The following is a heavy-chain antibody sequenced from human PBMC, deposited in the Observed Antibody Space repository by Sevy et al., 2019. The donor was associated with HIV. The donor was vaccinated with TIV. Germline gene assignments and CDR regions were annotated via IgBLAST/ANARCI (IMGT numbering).Heavy chain of an antibody. CDR1: GYTFTSYD. V-gene: IGHV1-8*01. Sequence: ASVKVSCKASGYTFTSYDIHWVRQATGQGLEWMGSMNPNIGNTDFAQKFQGRVTMTRDTSISTAYMELGSLRSEDTAVYYCAGEGTIFDVDLSDPWGQGTLVTVSS. CDR2: MNPNIGNT. J-gene: IGHJ5*02. D-gene: IGHD3-3*01. CDR3: AGEGTIFDVDLSDP.